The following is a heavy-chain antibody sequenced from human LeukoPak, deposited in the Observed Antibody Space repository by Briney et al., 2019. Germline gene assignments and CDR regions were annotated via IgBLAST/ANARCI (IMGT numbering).Heavy chain of an antibody. CDR2: IYYTGTT. CDR3: ATGGNGDYFDY. V-gene: IGHV4-59*08. J-gene: IGHJ4*02. CDR1: GGFINSYH. Sequence: SETLSLTCTVSGGFINSYHWSWFRQSPGKGLEWLGYIYYTGTTTCNPSFKSRVTISLDTSTNQFSLELSSVTAADTAVYYCATGGNGDYFDYWGQGTLVTVSS. D-gene: IGHD3-16*01.